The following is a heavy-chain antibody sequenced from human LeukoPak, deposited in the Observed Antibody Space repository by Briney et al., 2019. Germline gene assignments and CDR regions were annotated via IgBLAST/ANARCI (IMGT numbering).Heavy chain of an antibody. D-gene: IGHD1-26*01. J-gene: IGHJ4*02. Sequence: GGSLRLSCAASGFTFSSYGMHWVRQAPGKGLEWVAVIWYDGSNKYYADSVKGRFTISRDNPKNTLYLQMNSLRAEDTAVYYCAKDGEVGATGNFDYWGQGTLVTVSS. V-gene: IGHV3-33*06. CDR1: GFTFSSYG. CDR2: IWYDGSNK. CDR3: AKDGEVGATGNFDY.